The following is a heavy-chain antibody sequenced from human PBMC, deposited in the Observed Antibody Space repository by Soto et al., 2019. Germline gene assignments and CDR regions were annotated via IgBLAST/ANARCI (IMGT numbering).Heavy chain of an antibody. D-gene: IGHD5-12*01. CDR3: ARGTYSGYDLDY. V-gene: IGHV3-30-3*01. CDR2: ISYAGRNK. CDR1: GFTFSSYA. J-gene: IGHJ4*01. Sequence: QVQLVESGGGVVQPGRSLRLSCAASGFTFSSYAMNWVRQAPGKGLEWAAVISYAGRNKYYADSMKGRFTIARDNSKNTLYLQRNSLTAEDTAVYYCARGTYSGYDLDYWGQGTLVTVSS.